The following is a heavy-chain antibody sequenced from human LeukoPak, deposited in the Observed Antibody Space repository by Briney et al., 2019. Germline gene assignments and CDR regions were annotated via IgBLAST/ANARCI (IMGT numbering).Heavy chain of an antibody. CDR3: ARDLSCSGGSCFSEGVNWFDP. D-gene: IGHD2-15*01. Sequence: GGSLRLSCAASGFTFSSYEMNWVSQAPGKGLEWVSYISSSGSIIYYADSVKGRFTISRDNAKNSLYLQMNSLRAEDTAVYYCARDLSCSGGSCFSEGVNWFDPWGQGTQVTVFS. CDR2: ISSSGSII. J-gene: IGHJ5*02. CDR1: GFTFSSYE. V-gene: IGHV3-48*03.